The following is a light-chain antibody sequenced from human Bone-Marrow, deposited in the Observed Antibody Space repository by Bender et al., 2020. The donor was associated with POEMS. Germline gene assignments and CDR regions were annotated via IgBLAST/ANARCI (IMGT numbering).Light chain of an antibody. CDR3: SSYTSSSTV. V-gene: IGLV1-44*01. Sequence: QSVLTQPPSASGTPGQRVTISCSGSNSNIGTNAVNWYQQFPGTAPKLLIYSDNQRPSGVPARFYAFKSGTSASLAISGLQSEDEADYYCSSYTSSSTVFGGGTKLTVL. J-gene: IGLJ2*01. CDR2: SDN. CDR1: NSNIGTNA.